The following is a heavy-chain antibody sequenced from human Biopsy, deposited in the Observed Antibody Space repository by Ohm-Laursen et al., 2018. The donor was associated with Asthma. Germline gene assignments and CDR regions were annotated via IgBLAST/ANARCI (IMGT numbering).Heavy chain of an antibody. D-gene: IGHD3-10*01. J-gene: IGHJ6*02. Sequence: SVKVSCKTSGYTFNNAGITWVRQAPGQGLEWMGWISVYNGNTKVAQKLQDRVTMITDTSTSTAYMELRSLRSDDTAVYFCARAVDYSHYYGIGVWGQGTTVTVS. CDR3: ARAVDYSHYYGIGV. CDR1: GYTFNNAG. CDR2: ISVYNGNT. V-gene: IGHV1-18*01.